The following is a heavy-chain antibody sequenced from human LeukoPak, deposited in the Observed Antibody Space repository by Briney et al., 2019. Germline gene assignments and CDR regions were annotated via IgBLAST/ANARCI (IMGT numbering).Heavy chain of an antibody. CDR2: VNPNSGGT. V-gene: IGHV1-2*02. CDR1: GYTFTGYY. J-gene: IGHJ5*02. CDR3: TRDTAMVTYWFDP. Sequence: SVKVSCKASGYTFTGYYMHWVRQAPGQGLEWMGWVNPNSGGTNYAQKFQGRVTMTRDTSISTAYMELSRLRSDDTAVYYCTRDTAMVTYWFDPWGQGTLVTVSS. D-gene: IGHD5-18*01.